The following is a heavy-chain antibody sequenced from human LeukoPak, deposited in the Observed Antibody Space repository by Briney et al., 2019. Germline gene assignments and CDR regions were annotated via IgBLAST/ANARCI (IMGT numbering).Heavy chain of an antibody. CDR2: INAGNGNT. J-gene: IGHJ4*02. V-gene: IGHV1-3*01. D-gene: IGHD6-13*01. CDR3: ARAISVRIAAAVLY. CDR1: GYTFTSYA. Sequence: ASVKVTCKASGYTFTSYAMHWVRQAPGQRLEWMGWINAGNGNTKYSQKFQGRVTITRDTSASTAYMELSSLRSEDTAVYYCARAISVRIAAAVLYWGQGTLVTVSS.